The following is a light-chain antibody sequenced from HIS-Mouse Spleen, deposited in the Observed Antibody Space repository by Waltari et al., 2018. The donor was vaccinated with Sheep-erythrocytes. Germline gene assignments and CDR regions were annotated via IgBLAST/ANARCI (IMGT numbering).Light chain of an antibody. CDR3: CSYAGSSTPWV. V-gene: IGLV2-23*01. J-gene: IGLJ3*02. Sequence: QSALNQPASVSGSPGQSITISCTGTSRDVGCSNLFSWYQQHPGNAPKPMIYEGSKRPSGVSNRFSGSKSGNTASLTISGLQAEDEADYYCCSYAGSSTPWVFGGGTKLTVL. CDR1: SRDVGCSNL. CDR2: EGS.